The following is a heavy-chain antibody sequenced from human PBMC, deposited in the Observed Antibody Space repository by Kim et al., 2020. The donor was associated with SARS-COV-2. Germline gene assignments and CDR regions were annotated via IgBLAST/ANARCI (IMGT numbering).Heavy chain of an antibody. CDR1: GFSFSNYG. J-gene: IGHJ5*02. CDR2: MWYDGSNN. CDR3: ARAPLQYGKSWYLGNWFDP. V-gene: IGHV3-33*01. D-gene: IGHD6-13*01. Sequence: GGSLRLSCSASGFSFSNYGMHWVRQTPGEGLEWVATMWYDGSNNYYADSVKGRFTISRDISRNTLYLQMKSLRVDDTAVYYCARAPLQYGKSWYLGNWFDPWGQGTLVTVSS.